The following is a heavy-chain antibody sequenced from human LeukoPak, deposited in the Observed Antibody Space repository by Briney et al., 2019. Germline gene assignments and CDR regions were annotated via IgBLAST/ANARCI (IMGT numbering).Heavy chain of an antibody. Sequence: KPSETLSLTCTDSGGSISSYYWSWIRQPPGKGLEWVGYSYYSGSTNYNPSLKSRGTISVDTSKNQFSLKLSSVAPADTAVYYCARGRYYDSGGYYLNDAFDIWGQGTMVTVSS. CDR3: ARGRYYDSGGYYLNDAFDI. J-gene: IGHJ3*02. CDR1: GGSISSYY. V-gene: IGHV4-59*01. D-gene: IGHD3-22*01. CDR2: SYYSGST.